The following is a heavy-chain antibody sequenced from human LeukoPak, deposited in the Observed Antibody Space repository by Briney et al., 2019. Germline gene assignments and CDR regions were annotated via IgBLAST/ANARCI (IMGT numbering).Heavy chain of an antibody. J-gene: IGHJ6*03. CDR3: ARGQQLPQGHFYYYYYYMDV. CDR2: IIPIFGTA. D-gene: IGHD6-13*01. V-gene: IGHV1-69*06. Sequence: ASVKVSCKASGGTFSSYAISWVRQAPGQGLEWMGGIIPIFGTANYAQKFQGRVTITADKSTSTAYMELSSLRSEDTAVYYCARGQQLPQGHFYYYYYYMDVWGKGTTVTVSS. CDR1: GGTFSSYA.